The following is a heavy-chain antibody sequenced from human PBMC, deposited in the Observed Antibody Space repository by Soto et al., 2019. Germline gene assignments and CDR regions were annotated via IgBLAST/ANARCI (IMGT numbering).Heavy chain of an antibody. J-gene: IGHJ4*02. CDR2: IYYSGST. CDR3: ARHPYSSSSDVLYYFDY. CDR1: GGSISSSSYY. D-gene: IGHD6-6*01. Sequence: SETLSLTCTVSGGSISSSSYYWGWIRQPPGKGLEWIGSIYYSGSTYYNPSLKSRVTISVDTSKNQFSLKLSSVTAADTAVYYCARHPYSSSSDVLYYFDYWGQGTLVTVSS. V-gene: IGHV4-39*01.